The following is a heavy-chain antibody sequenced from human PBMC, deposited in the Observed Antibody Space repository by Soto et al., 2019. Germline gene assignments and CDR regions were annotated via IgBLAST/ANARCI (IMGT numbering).Heavy chain of an antibody. V-gene: IGHV1-3*01. CDR3: ARSPPPLGRFDS. Sequence: ASVKVCCKASGYTFANYARQWVRPAPGQGLEWMGWINGGSGSTRYSQNFQGRLTITRDSSANTVYMELSSLRSGDTAIYYCARSPPPLGRFDSWGQGTLVTVSS. CDR1: GYTFANYA. J-gene: IGHJ5*01. CDR2: INGGSGST.